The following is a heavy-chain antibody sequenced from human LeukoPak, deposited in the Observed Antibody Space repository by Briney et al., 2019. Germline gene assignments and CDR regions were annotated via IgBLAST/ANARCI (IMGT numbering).Heavy chain of an antibody. Sequence: PGGSLRLSCAASGFTFSSYSMNWVRQAPGKGLEWVSSISSSSSYIYYADSVKGRFTISRDNAKNSLHLQMNSLKVEDTALYYCVRGYNSFDPWGQGIQVTVSS. V-gene: IGHV3-21*04. CDR1: GFTFSSYS. D-gene: IGHD3-22*01. CDR2: ISSSSSYI. J-gene: IGHJ5*02. CDR3: VRGYNSFDP.